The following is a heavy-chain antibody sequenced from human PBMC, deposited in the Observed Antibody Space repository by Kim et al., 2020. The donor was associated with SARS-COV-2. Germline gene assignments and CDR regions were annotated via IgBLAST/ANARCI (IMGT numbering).Heavy chain of an antibody. J-gene: IGHJ6*02. V-gene: IGHV3-9*01. CDR3: AKVLLTNYYYYGMDI. CDR1: GFTFDDYA. CDR2: ISWNSGSI. Sequence: GGSLRLSCAASGFTFDDYAMHWVRQAPGKGLEWVSGISWNSGSIGYADSVKGRFTISRDNAKNSLYLQMNSLRAEDTALYYCAKVLLTNYYYYGMDIWGHVATGTVSS. D-gene: IGHD2-15*01.